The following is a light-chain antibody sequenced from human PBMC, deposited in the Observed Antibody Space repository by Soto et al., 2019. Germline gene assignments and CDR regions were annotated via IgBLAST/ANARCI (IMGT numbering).Light chain of an antibody. Sequence: EVVMTQSPATLSVSPGARAPLSCKARQSVRNNLVWYLQKPGQAPRPIIYDATTRATGIPVRFSGSGSGTDFTLTISGLEPEDFAVYYCQQRSVWPITFGQGTRLEI. CDR1: QSVRNN. J-gene: IGKJ5*01. CDR2: DAT. V-gene: IGKV3-11*01. CDR3: QQRSVWPIT.